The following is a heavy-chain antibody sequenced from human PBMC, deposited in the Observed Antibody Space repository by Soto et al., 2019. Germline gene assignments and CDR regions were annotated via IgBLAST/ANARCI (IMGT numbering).Heavy chain of an antibody. V-gene: IGHV1-24*01. D-gene: IGHD2-21*02. Sequence: ASVKVSCKVSGYTLTELSMHWVRQAPGKGLEWMGGFDPEDGETIYAQKFQGRVTMTEDTSTDTAYMELSSPRSEDTAVYYCARGGHIAVVTASFDYWGQGTLVTVSS. CDR2: FDPEDGET. CDR1: GYTLTELS. CDR3: ARGGHIAVVTASFDY. J-gene: IGHJ4*02.